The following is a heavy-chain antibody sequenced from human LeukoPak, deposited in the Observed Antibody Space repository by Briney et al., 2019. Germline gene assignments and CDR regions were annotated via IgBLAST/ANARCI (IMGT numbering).Heavy chain of an antibody. D-gene: IGHD6-13*01. CDR3: ARKDGYTSSWSFDY. CDR1: GFTFSNNW. J-gene: IGHJ4*02. Sequence: GGSLRLSCAASGFTFSNNWMTWVRQAPGKGLEWVASVKKDASEKYYVDSVKGRSTISRDNAKNSLYLQMNSLRVEDTAVYYCARKDGYTSSWSFDYWGQGALVTVSS. CDR2: VKKDASEK. V-gene: IGHV3-7*01.